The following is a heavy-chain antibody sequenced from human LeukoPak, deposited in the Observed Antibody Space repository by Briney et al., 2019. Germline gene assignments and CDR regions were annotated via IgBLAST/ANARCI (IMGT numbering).Heavy chain of an antibody. V-gene: IGHV1-2*02. J-gene: IGHJ4*02. D-gene: IGHD5-12*01. CDR2: INPNSGGT. CDR3: AREVDIVAAGVDY. Sequence: ASVKVSCKASGYTFTGYYVHWVRQAPGQGLEWMGWINPNSGGTNYAQKFQGRVTMTRDTSISTAYMELSRLRSDDTAVYYCAREVDIVAAGVDYWGQGTLVTVSS. CDR1: GYTFTGYY.